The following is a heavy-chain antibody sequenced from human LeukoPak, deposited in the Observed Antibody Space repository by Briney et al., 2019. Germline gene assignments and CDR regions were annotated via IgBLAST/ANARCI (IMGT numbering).Heavy chain of an antibody. Sequence: PSETLSLTCSVSDGSTTGYYWSWIRQPAGKGLEWIGRIYTSGSTNYNPSLKSRVTVSVDTSKNQFSPKLSSVTAADTAVYYCARERNDGAKAIEDWYFDLWGRGTLVTVSS. D-gene: IGHD4/OR15-4a*01. CDR2: IYTSGST. V-gene: IGHV4-4*07. CDR1: DGSTTGYY. CDR3: ARERNDGAKAIEDWYFDL. J-gene: IGHJ2*01.